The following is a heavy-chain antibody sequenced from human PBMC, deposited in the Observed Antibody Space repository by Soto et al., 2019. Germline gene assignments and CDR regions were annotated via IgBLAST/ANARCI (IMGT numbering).Heavy chain of an antibody. Sequence: PGESLKISCNGSGYSFTSYWISWVRQMPGKGLEWMGRIDPSDSYTNYSPSFQGHVTISADKSISTAYLQWSSLKASDTAMYYCASSPIVVVPAAKGGAGYGMDVWGQGTTVTVSS. CDR1: GYSFTSYW. CDR2: IDPSDSYT. V-gene: IGHV5-10-1*01. CDR3: ASSPIVVVPAAKGGAGYGMDV. J-gene: IGHJ6*02. D-gene: IGHD2-2*01.